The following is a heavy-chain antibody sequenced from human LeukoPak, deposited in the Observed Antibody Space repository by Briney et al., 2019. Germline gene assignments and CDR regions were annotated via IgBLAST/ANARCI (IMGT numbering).Heavy chain of an antibody. J-gene: IGHJ6*03. D-gene: IGHD2-15*01. V-gene: IGHV3-7*03. CDR2: IKGDGSEK. Sequence: GGSLRLSCAASGFSFSSSWMTWVRQAPGKGLEWVANIKGDGSEKFYVDSVKGRFTISRDNTKNSLHLQMSSLRDEDAAVYYCAKWVVVPRTGVRYMDIWGKGTTVTVSS. CDR3: AKWVVVPRTGVRYMDI. CDR1: GFSFSSSW.